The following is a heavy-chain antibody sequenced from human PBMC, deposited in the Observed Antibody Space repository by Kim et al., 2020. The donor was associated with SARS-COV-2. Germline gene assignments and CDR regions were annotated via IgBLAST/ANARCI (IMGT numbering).Heavy chain of an antibody. J-gene: IGHJ4*02. CDR2: INHSGST. CDR1: GGSFSGYY. D-gene: IGHD2-21*02. V-gene: IGHV4-34*01. CDR3: ASQSNVPVLAAIGY. Sequence: SETLSLTCAVYGGSFSGYYWSWIRQPPGKGLEWIGEINHSGSTNYNPSLKSRVTISVDTSKNQFSLKLSSVTAADTAVYYCASQSNVPVLAAIGYWGQGTLVTVSS.